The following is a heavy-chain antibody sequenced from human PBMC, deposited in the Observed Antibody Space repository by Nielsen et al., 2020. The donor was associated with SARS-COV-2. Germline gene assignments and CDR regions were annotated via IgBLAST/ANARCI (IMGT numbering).Heavy chain of an antibody. V-gene: IGHV3-9*01. J-gene: IGHJ6*02. CDR2: ISWNSGSI. CDR3: AKLFPTGSGYDSNYYNGMDV. Sequence: SLKISCAASGFTFDDYATHWVRQAPGKGLEWVSGISWNSGSIGYADSVKGRFTISRDNAKNSLYLQMNSLRAEDTALYYCAKLFPTGSGYDSNYYNGMDVWGQGTTVTVSS. CDR1: GFTFDDYA. D-gene: IGHD5-12*01.